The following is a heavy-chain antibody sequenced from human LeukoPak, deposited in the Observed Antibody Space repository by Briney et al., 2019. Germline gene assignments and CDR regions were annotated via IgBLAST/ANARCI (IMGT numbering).Heavy chain of an antibody. V-gene: IGHV4-4*07. CDR2: IYTSGST. CDR1: GGFISTYY. J-gene: IGHJ6*03. Sequence: PSETLSLTCTVSGGFISTYYWSWIRQPAGKGLEWIGRIYTSGSTNYNPSLKSRVTMSVDTSKNQFSLKLSSVTAADTGVYYCARVGDLFRAHRVRGLSPDFYYMDVWGKGTTVTVSS. D-gene: IGHD3-10*01. CDR3: ARVGDLFRAHRVRGLSPDFYYMDV.